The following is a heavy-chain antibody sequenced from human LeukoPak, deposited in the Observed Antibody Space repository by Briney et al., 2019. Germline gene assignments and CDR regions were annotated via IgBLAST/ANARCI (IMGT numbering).Heavy chain of an antibody. J-gene: IGHJ6*03. Sequence: SETLSLTCTVSGGSISSSSYYWGWIRQPPGKGLEWIGSIYYSGSTYYNPSLKSRVTISVDTSKNQFSLKLSSVTAADTAVYYCARVLGGYDLYYYYYMDVWGKGTTVTVSS. D-gene: IGHD5-12*01. CDR3: ARVLGGYDLYYYYYMDV. CDR1: GGSISSSSYY. CDR2: IYYSGST. V-gene: IGHV4-39*07.